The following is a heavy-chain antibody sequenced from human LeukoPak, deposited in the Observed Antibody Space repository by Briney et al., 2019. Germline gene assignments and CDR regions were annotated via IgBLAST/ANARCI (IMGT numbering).Heavy chain of an antibody. D-gene: IGHD3-10*01. CDR3: ARQLWFGEFNWFDP. CDR2: ISTSSSYI. Sequence: GGSLRLSCAASGFTFSSYGMSWVRQAPGKGLEWVSFISTSSSYIYYADSVKGRFTISRDNAKNSLYLQMNSLRAEDTAVYYCARQLWFGEFNWFDPWGQGTLVTVSS. J-gene: IGHJ5*02. V-gene: IGHV3-21*04. CDR1: GFTFSSYG.